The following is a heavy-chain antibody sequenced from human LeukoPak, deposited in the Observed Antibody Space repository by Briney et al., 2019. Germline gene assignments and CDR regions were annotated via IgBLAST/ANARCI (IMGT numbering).Heavy chain of an antibody. D-gene: IGHD3-10*01. CDR2: IRYDGSNK. Sequence: GGSLRLSCAASGFTFSSYGMHWVRQAPGKGLEWVAFIRYDGSNKYYADSVKGRFTISRDNSKNTLYLQMNSLRAEDTAVYYCARSFWPSMVFGYWGQGTLVTVSS. CDR1: GFTFSSYG. J-gene: IGHJ4*02. CDR3: ARSFWPSMVFGY. V-gene: IGHV3-30*02.